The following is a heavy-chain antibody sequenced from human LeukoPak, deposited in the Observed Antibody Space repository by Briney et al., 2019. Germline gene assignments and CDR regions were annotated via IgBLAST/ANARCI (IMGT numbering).Heavy chain of an antibody. Sequence: SETLSLTCTVSGGSISSYYWSWIRQPAGKALAWIGRIYTSGTTNYNPSLKSRVTMSVDTSKNQFSLKLSSVTAADTAVYYCASEISGYPFDYWGQGPLVTVSS. CDR3: ASEISGYPFDY. V-gene: IGHV4-4*07. D-gene: IGHD3-22*01. J-gene: IGHJ4*02. CDR1: GGSISSYY. CDR2: IYTSGTT.